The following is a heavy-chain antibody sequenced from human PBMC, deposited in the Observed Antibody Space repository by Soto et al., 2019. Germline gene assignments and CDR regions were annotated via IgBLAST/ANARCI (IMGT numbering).Heavy chain of an antibody. D-gene: IGHD2-21*01. V-gene: IGHV3-23*01. CDR1: GFTFSSYA. Sequence: EVQLLESGGGLVQPGGSLRLSCAASGFTFSSYAMSWVRQAPGKGLEWVSAISGSGGSTYYADSVKGRFTISRDNSKNTLYLQMNSLRAEDTAIYYCAKVVVSLSRGFDYWGQGTLVTVSS. J-gene: IGHJ4*02. CDR2: ISGSGGST. CDR3: AKVVVSLSRGFDY.